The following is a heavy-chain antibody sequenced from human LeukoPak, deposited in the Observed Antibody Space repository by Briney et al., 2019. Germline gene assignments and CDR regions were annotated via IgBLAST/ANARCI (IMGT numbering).Heavy chain of an antibody. CDR2: ISSSSSTI. Sequence: SGGSLRLSCGASGFTFSSYRINWVRQAPGNGLEWISYISSSSSTIYYADSVKGRFTISRDNAKNSLYLQMNSLRAEDTAVYYCAKGPWLAYPYYFDYWGQGTLVTVSS. CDR3: AKGPWLAYPYYFDY. V-gene: IGHV3-48*01. J-gene: IGHJ4*02. D-gene: IGHD6-19*01. CDR1: GFTFSSYR.